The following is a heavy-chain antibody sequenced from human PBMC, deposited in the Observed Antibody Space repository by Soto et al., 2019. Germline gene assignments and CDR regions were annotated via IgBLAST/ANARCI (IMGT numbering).Heavy chain of an antibody. CDR3: ARGYGDDAFDI. V-gene: IGHV1-69*02. J-gene: IGHJ3*02. CDR2: IIPILGIA. D-gene: IGHD5-18*01. CDR1: GGTFSSDT. Sequence: QVQLVQSGAEVKKPGSSVKVSCKASGGTFSSDTISWVRQAPGQGLEWMGRIIPILGIANYAQKFQGRVTITADKSTNTASMELSSLRSEDTAVYYCARGYGDDAFDIWGQGTMVTVSS.